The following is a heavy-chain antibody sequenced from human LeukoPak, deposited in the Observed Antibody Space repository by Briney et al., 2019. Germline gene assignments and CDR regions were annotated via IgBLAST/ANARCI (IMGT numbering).Heavy chain of an antibody. CDR1: GFTFSSYS. CDR2: ISSSSSYI. J-gene: IGHJ4*02. D-gene: IGHD6-19*01. Sequence: GGSLRLSCAASGFTFSSYSMNWVRQAPGKGLEWVSSISSSSSYIYYADSVKGRFTISRDNAKSSLYLQMNSLRAEDTAVYYCARDPLAVAGTRPFDYWGQGTLVTVSS. V-gene: IGHV3-21*01. CDR3: ARDPLAVAGTRPFDY.